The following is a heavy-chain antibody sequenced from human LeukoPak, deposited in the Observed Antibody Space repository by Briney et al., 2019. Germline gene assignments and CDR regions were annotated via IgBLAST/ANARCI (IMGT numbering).Heavy chain of an antibody. CDR1: GFTFSDYY. J-gene: IGHJ4*02. CDR3: ARYYYGSGSYNALYYFGY. CDR2: ISSSSSYT. V-gene: IGHV3-11*06. Sequence: SGGSLRLSCAASGFTFSDYYMSWIRQAPGKGLEWVSYISSSSSYTNYADSVKGRFTISRDNAKNSLYLQMNSLRAEDTAVYYCARYYYGSGSYNALYYFGYWGQGTLVTVSS. D-gene: IGHD3-10*01.